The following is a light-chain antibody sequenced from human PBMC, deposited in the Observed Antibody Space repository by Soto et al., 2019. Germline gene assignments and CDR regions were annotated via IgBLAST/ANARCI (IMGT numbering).Light chain of an antibody. V-gene: IGKV1-33*01. Sequence: DLQMTQSPSSLSVSVGDRVTITCQASQDISNFLNWYQQKPGKAPKLLINDASNLETGVPSRFSGSGSGTDFTFTISSLQPEDIATYYCQHYDNLVTFGPGTKVDIK. CDR1: QDISNF. CDR3: QHYDNLVT. CDR2: DAS. J-gene: IGKJ3*01.